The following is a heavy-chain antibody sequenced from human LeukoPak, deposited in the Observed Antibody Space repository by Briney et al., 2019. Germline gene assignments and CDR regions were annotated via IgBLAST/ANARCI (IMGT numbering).Heavy chain of an antibody. Sequence: PSETLSLTCAVSGGSISSGGYSWSWIRQPPGKGLEWIGHIYHSGSTYYNPSLKSRVTISVDRSKNQFSLKLSSVTAADTAVYYCARLTYCSSTSCLYGMDVWGQGTTVTVSS. V-gene: IGHV4-30-2*01. CDR3: ARLTYCSSTSCLYGMDV. CDR2: IYHSGST. CDR1: GGSISSGGYS. J-gene: IGHJ6*02. D-gene: IGHD2-2*01.